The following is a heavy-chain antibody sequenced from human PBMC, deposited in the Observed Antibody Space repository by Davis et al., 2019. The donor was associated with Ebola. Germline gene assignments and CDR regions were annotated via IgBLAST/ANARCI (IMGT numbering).Heavy chain of an antibody. V-gene: IGHV1-18*01. Sequence: ASVKVSCKASGYTFTSYCIRWLRQAPGQGLEWMGWISAYNGNTNYAQKLQGRVTMTIDTSTSTAYMELRSLRSDDTAVYYCASEWGMIAAAGTLDCWGQGTLVTVSS. J-gene: IGHJ4*02. CDR3: ASEWGMIAAAGTLDC. D-gene: IGHD6-13*01. CDR2: ISAYNGNT. CDR1: GYTFTSYC.